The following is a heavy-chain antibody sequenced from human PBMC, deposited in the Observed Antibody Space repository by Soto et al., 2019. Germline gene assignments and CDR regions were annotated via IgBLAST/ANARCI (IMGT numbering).Heavy chain of an antibody. CDR3: AILTADYDSSGYYYDVFQL. V-gene: IGHV4-61*01. J-gene: IGHJ1*01. Sequence: SETLSLTCTVSGGSVSSGSYYWSWIRQPQRKRLEWIGYIYYSGSTNYNPSLKSRVTISVDTSKNQFSLKLSSVTAADTAVYYCAILTADYDSSGYYYDVFQLWGQGTLVTVSS. CDR2: IYYSGST. CDR1: GGSVSSGSYY. D-gene: IGHD3-22*01.